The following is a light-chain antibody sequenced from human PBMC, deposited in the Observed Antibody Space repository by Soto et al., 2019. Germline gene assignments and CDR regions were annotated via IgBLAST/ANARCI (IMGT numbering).Light chain of an antibody. CDR1: SSDVGAYKY. V-gene: IGLV2-8*01. CDR3: PLYVGSNIWV. J-gene: IGLJ3*02. Sequence: QSALTQPPSASGSPGQSVTISCTGTSSDVGAYKYVSWYQQYPGKAPKLMIYEVSKRPSGVPDRFSGSKSGNTASLTVSGLQAEDEADYYCPLYVGSNIWVFGGGTKLTVL. CDR2: EVS.